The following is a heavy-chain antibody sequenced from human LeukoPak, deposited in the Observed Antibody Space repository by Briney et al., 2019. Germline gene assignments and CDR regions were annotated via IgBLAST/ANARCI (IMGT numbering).Heavy chain of an antibody. J-gene: IGHJ4*02. Sequence: PSETLSLTCAVYGGSFSDYFWSWIRQPPGKGLEWIGEVHPSGRPNYKSSLKSRLTISVDTSKNQFSLSLSSVTAADTAVYFCASSSYDLLTGLGLTHDFWGQGTLVTVSS. V-gene: IGHV4-34*01. CDR3: ASSSYDLLTGLGLTHDF. D-gene: IGHD3-9*01. CDR1: GGSFSDYF. CDR2: VHPSGRP.